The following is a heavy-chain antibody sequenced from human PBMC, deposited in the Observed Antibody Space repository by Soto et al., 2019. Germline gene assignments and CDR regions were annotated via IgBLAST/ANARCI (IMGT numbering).Heavy chain of an antibody. CDR3: AKKVPGSNPLDS. Sequence: GGSLRLSCAASGFSFSTYSMNWVRQAPGKGLEWVSTISGSGGSAYYADSVRGRFTISRDNSKNTLYLQMNSLRVEDTAVYYCAKKVPGSNPLDSWGQGALVTVSS. CDR2: ISGSGGSA. J-gene: IGHJ4*02. V-gene: IGHV3-23*01. D-gene: IGHD1-1*01. CDR1: GFSFSTYS.